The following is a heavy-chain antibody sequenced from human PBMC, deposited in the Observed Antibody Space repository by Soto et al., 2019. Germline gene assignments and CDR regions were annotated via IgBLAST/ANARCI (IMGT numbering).Heavy chain of an antibody. CDR2: INPILGIT. Sequence: QVQLVQSGPAVKKPGSSVKVSCKVSGGTFSNDVINWVRHVPGQGLEWMAKINPILGITNSAQKFQGRATITADKSTNTAYMELSSLESKDTAVYYCARGLAVADYYGMEVWGQGTRVTVSS. J-gene: IGHJ6*02. CDR3: ARGLAVADYYGMEV. CDR1: GGTFSNDV. D-gene: IGHD6-19*01. V-gene: IGHV1-69*04.